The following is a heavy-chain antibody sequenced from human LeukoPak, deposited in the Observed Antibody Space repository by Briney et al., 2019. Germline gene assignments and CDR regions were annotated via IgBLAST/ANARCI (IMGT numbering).Heavy chain of an antibody. CDR1: GFTFNA. V-gene: IGHV3-9*01. Sequence: PGGSLRLSCAASGFTFNAMHWVRQAPGKGLEWVSSISWNSGNVDYADSVKGRFTLSRDNAKNSLYLQMSSLRAEDTALYYCAKSGTYSSSSGYIDSWGQGTLVTVSS. CDR2: ISWNSGNV. J-gene: IGHJ4*02. CDR3: AKSGTYSSSSGYIDS. D-gene: IGHD6-6*01.